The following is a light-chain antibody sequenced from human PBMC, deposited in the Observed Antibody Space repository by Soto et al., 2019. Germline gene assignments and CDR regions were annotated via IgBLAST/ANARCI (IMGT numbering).Light chain of an antibody. CDR2: KAS. Sequence: DYQVTQSPSTLSASVGDRVTIACRASQNIYTWLAWYQQKPGIAPKLLIHKASTLESGVPSRFSGSGYGTEFTLTISGLQPEGSATYYCQQYERYSTFGQGTKVDIK. CDR1: QNIYTW. CDR3: QQYERYST. J-gene: IGKJ1*01. V-gene: IGKV1-5*03.